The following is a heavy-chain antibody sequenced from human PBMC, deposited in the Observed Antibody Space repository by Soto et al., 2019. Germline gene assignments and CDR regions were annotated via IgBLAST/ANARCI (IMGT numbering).Heavy chain of an antibody. CDR1: GFTFNNYA. CDR2: VYNSGDIT. V-gene: IGHV3-23*01. CDR3: ARVPSSSYHYFDY. Sequence: PGGSLRLSCAASGFTFNNYAMTWVRQAPGKGLEWVSTVYNSGDITHYADSVKGRFTISRDNSKNTLYLQMSSLRAEDTAVYYCARVPSSSYHYFDYWGQGTLVTVSS. J-gene: IGHJ4*02. D-gene: IGHD6-13*01.